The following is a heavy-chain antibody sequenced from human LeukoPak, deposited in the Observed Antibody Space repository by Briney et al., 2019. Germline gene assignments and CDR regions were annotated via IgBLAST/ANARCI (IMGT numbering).Heavy chain of an antibody. D-gene: IGHD3-3*01. V-gene: IGHV3-33*01. Sequence: PGGSLRLSCAASGFTFSSYGMHWVRQAPGKGLEGVAVIWYDGSNKYYADSVKGRFTISRDNSKNTLYLQMNSLRAEDTAVYYCARDDRITIFGVVISMDVWGKGTTVTVSS. CDR1: GFTFSSYG. CDR2: IWYDGSNK. CDR3: ARDDRITIFGVVISMDV. J-gene: IGHJ6*03.